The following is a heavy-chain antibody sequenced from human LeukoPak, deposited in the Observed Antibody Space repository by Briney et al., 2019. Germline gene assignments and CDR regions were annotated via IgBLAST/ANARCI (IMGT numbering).Heavy chain of an antibody. V-gene: IGHV4-39*07. J-gene: IGHJ4*02. D-gene: IGHD2-15*01. Sequence: PSETLSLTCTVSGGSISSSSYYWGWIRQPPGKGLEWIGSIYYSGSTYYNPSLKSRVTISVDTSKNQFSLKLSSVTAADTAVYYCARGRSLGYCSGGSCYPGARTPYYFDYWGQGTLVTVSS. CDR2: IYYSGST. CDR3: ARGRSLGYCSGGSCYPGARTPYYFDY. CDR1: GGSISSSSYY.